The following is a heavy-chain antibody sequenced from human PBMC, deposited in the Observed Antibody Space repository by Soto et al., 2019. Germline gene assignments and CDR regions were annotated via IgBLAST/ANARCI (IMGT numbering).Heavy chain of an antibody. Sequence: ETLLLTCTFSGGSISSTNYYFGCIRQPPGKGLEWIGSIYYSGSTSYNPSLKSRVTISVDTSKNQLSLKLSSVTAADTAVYYCARVIISKYYFDYWGQGTQVTVSS. CDR3: ARVIISKYYFDY. CDR1: GGSISSTNYY. V-gene: IGHV4-39*01. J-gene: IGHJ4*02. D-gene: IGHD2-21*01. CDR2: IYYSGST.